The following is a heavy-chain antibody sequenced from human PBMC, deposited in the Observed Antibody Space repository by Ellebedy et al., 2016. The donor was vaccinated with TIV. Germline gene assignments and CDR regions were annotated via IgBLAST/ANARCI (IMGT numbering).Heavy chain of an antibody. CDR1: GFTFSTHW. D-gene: IGHD2-2*01. CDR2: INQGGIQQ. CDR3: ARIYATGYFDY. J-gene: IGHJ4*02. Sequence: GESLKISCVASGFTFSTHWMTWVRQAPGKGPEWVADINQGGIQQDFLDSVRDRFTISRDNAKNSVFLQMNSRRVEETAVYYCARIYATGYFDYWGQGTLVTVSP. V-gene: IGHV3-7*01.